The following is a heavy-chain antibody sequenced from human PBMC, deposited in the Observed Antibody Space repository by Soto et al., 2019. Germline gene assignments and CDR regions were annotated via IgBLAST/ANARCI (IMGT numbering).Heavy chain of an antibody. CDR1: GFTFNNYA. V-gene: IGHV3-23*01. CDR2: IGHSVDSI. Sequence: DVQLLESGGGLIQPGGSLRLSCAASGFTFNNYAMAWVRQAPGKGLQWVSSIGHSVDSINYGDSVKGRFTISRDNSNNMLFLEMKGLRGEDTAVYYCARSDDKGSLTGCDNWGQGALVTVSS. D-gene: IGHD3-9*01. J-gene: IGHJ4*02. CDR3: ARSDDKGSLTGCDN.